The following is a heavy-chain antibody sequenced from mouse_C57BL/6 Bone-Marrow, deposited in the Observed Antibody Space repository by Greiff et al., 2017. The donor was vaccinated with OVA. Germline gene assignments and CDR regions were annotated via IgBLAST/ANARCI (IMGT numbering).Heavy chain of an antibody. CDR3: TTYYSNYVAWFAY. Sequence: EVQLQQSGAELVRPGASVKLSCTASGFNIKDDYMHWVKPRPEQGLEWIGWIDPENGDTEYPSKFQGKATITADTSTNTAYLQLSSLTSEDTAVYYCTTYYSNYVAWFAYWGQGTLVTVSA. D-gene: IGHD2-5*01. J-gene: IGHJ3*01. CDR2: IDPENGDT. V-gene: IGHV14-4*01. CDR1: GFNIKDDY.